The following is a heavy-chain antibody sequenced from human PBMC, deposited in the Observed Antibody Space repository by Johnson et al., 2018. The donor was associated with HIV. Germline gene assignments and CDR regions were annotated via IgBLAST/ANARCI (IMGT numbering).Heavy chain of an antibody. V-gene: IGHV3-7*03. CDR3: ARAYYDSRGYYPHAFHV. J-gene: IGHJ3*01. D-gene: IGHD3-22*01. CDR1: GFTFSSFW. Sequence: VHLVESGGGVVQPGGSLRLSCAASGFTFSSFWMTWVRQAPGKGLEWVANINVNGGERYYVDSVKGRFTISRDNSENTLYLQMNRLRAEDTAVYYCARAYYDSRGYYPHAFHVWGQGTVVTVSS. CDR2: INVNGGER.